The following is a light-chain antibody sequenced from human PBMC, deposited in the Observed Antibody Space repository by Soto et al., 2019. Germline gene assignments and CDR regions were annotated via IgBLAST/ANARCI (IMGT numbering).Light chain of an antibody. Sequence: QSALTQPASVSGSPGQSSTISCTGTSSDVGSYNLVCWYQQHPGKAPKLMIYEGSKRPSGVSNRFSGSKSGNTASLTISGLQAEDEADYYCCSYAGSSTAVFGGGTQLTVL. CDR2: EGS. J-gene: IGLJ7*01. CDR3: CSYAGSSTAV. V-gene: IGLV2-23*01. CDR1: SSDVGSYNL.